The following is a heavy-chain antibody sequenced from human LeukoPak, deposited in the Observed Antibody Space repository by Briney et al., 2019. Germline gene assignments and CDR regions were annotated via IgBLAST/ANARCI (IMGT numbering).Heavy chain of an antibody. CDR3: TTSIQLWLNHVDY. Sequence: GGSPRLPCAASGFTFSNAWMSWVRQAPGKGLEWVGRIKSKTDGGTTDYAAPVKGRFTISRDDSKNTLYLQMNSLKTEDTAVYYCTTSIQLWLNHVDYWGQGTLVTVSS. D-gene: IGHD5-18*01. CDR1: GFTFSNAW. CDR2: IKSKTDGGTT. V-gene: IGHV3-15*01. J-gene: IGHJ4*02.